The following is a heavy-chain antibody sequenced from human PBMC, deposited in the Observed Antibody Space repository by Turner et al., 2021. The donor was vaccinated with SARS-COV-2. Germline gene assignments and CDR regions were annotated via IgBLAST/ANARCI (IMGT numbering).Heavy chain of an antibody. V-gene: IGHV1-69*02. Sequence: QVQLVQSGAEVKKPGSPVKVSCKASRGPFSSYTSSWVRQAPGQGPEWMGRIIPILGRANYAQKFQGRVTITADKSTSTAYMELSSLRSEDTAVYYCATRVYDILTGLELGYFDYWGQGTLVTVSS. CDR3: ATRVYDILTGLELGYFDY. J-gene: IGHJ4*02. CDR2: IIPILGRA. D-gene: IGHD3-9*01. CDR1: RGPFSSYT.